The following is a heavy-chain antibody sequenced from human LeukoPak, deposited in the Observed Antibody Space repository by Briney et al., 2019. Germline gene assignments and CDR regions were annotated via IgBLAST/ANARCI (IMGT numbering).Heavy chain of an antibody. V-gene: IGHV3-21*04. D-gene: IGHD3-10*01. J-gene: IGHJ4*02. CDR3: ARVTYGSGTYGAFDY. CDR2: ISSSSSYI. CDR1: GVTFSSYS. Sequence: GGSLRLSCAASGVTFSSYSMNWVRQAPGKGLQWVSSISSSSSYIYYADSVKGRFTISRDNAKNSLYLQMNSLRAEDTAVYYCARVTYGSGTYGAFDYWGQGTLVTVSS.